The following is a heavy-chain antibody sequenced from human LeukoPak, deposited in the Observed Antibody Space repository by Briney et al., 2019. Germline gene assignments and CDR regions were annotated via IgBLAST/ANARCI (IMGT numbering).Heavy chain of an antibody. CDR2: SNEDGSTT. CDR1: GFSFNTYA. CDR3: VRDLGGRSGH. Sequence: GGFLRLSCAASGFSFNTYAMSWVRQAPGKGLVWVSRSNEDGSTTNYADSVKGRFTISRDNAKNTLYLQMNSLTAEDTAVYYCVRDLGGRSGHWGQGTLVTVSS. J-gene: IGHJ4*02. V-gene: IGHV3-74*01. D-gene: IGHD1-26*01.